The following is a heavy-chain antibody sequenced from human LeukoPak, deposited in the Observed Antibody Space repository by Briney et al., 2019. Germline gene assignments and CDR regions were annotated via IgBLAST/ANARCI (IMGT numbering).Heavy chain of an antibody. V-gene: IGHV3-30*04. CDR3: ARDRLYCSGGSCHGWFDP. J-gene: IGHJ5*02. D-gene: IGHD2-15*01. CDR2: ISYDGSNK. Sequence: PGGSLRLSCAASGFTFSSYAMHWVRQAPGKGLEWVAVISYDGSNKYYADSVKGRFTISRDNSKNTLYLQMNSLRAEDTAVYYCARDRLYCSGGSCHGWFDPWGQGTLVTVSS. CDR1: GFTFSSYA.